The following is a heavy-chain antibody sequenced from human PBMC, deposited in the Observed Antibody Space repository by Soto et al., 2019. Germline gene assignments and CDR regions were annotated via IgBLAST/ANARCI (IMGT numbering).Heavy chain of an antibody. CDR2: IDPSDYET. J-gene: IGHJ6*02. Sequence: LGESLKISCKDSGYSIINYWISWVRQMPGKGLEWLGRIDPSDYETNYSPSFQGHVTISLDTSINTAYLQWSSLQATDTAMYYCADNLSAKDYGMDVWGQGTTVTVSS. V-gene: IGHV5-10-1*01. CDR3: ADNLSAKDYGMDV. CDR1: GYSIINYW.